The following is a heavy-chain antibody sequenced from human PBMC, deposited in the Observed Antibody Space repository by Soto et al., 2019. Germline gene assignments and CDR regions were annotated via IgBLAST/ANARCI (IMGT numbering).Heavy chain of an antibody. Sequence: PSETLSLTCTVSGGSINTYYWNWIRQSPGKGLEWVGYVFYTGSTEYNPSLKSRVTISVDTSKNQFSLTLNSVTAADTAVYFCARVSFSYSSTAKFDYWGPGTLVTSPQ. CDR1: GGSINTYY. D-gene: IGHD6-19*01. CDR3: ARVSFSYSSTAKFDY. J-gene: IGHJ4*02. CDR2: VFYTGST. V-gene: IGHV4-59*01.